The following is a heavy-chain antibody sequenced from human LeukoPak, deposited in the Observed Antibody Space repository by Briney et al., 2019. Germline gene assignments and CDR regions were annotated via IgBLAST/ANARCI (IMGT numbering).Heavy chain of an antibody. CDR2: TSSDGNIK. CDR1: GYTFTGYY. D-gene: IGHD1-1*01. J-gene: IGHJ4*02. Sequence: SCKASGYTFTGYYMHWVRQAPGKGLEWVAVTSSDGNIKYYADSVKGRFTISRDNSKNTLYLQMNSLRGEDTGVYYCARDPVPATARHFDYWGQGTLVTVSS. V-gene: IGHV3-30-3*01. CDR3: ARDPVPATARHFDY.